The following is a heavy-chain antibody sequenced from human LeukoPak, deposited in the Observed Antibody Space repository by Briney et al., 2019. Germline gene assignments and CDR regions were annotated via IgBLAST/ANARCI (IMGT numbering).Heavy chain of an antibody. CDR3: ARLGVIAARPRNAFDI. CDR1: GYRFTSYW. D-gene: IGHD6-6*01. Sequence: GESLKISCKGSGYRFTSYWIGWVRQMPGKGLEWMGIIYPGDSDTRYSPSFQGQVTISADKSISTAYLQWSSLKASDTAMYYCARLGVIAARPRNAFDIWGQGTMVTVSS. J-gene: IGHJ3*02. CDR2: IYPGDSDT. V-gene: IGHV5-51*01.